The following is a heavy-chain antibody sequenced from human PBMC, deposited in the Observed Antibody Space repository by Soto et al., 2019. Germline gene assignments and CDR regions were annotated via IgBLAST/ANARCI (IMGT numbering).Heavy chain of an antibody. V-gene: IGHV3-21*01. CDR1: GFTFSSNS. Sequence: GGSLRLSCAASGFTFSSNSMSWVRHAPGKGLEWVSSIISSSGYIYYAESVKGRFTISRDNAKNSLYLQMNSLRAEDTAVYYCASPGYSYGHNWFDPWGQGTQVTVSS. CDR3: ASPGYSYGHNWFDP. CDR2: IISSSGYI. D-gene: IGHD5-18*01. J-gene: IGHJ5*02.